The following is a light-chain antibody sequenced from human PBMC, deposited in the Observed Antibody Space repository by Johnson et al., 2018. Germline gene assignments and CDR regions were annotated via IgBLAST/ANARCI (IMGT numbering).Light chain of an antibody. V-gene: IGLV1-51*02. J-gene: IGLJ1*01. CDR3: GPWDSSLSAGNV. CDR1: SSNIGNNY. CDR2: ENN. Sequence: QSVLTQPPSVSAAPGQKVTISCSGSSSNIGNNYVSWYQQLPGTAPKLLIYENNKRPSGIPDRFSGSKSGTSATLGITGLQTGDEADYYCGPWDSSLSAGNVFGTGTKVTGL.